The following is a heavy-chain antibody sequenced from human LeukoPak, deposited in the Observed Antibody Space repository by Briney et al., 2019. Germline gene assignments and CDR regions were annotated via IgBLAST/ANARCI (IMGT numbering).Heavy chain of an antibody. CDR1: GGSISTYY. J-gene: IGHJ3*02. V-gene: IGHV4-59*01. CDR3: ARAHYYGSGSYAFDT. D-gene: IGHD3-10*01. CDR2: IYYSGST. Sequence: SETLSLTCTVSGGSISTYYWSWIRQPPGKGLEWIGYIYYSGSTNYNPSLKSRVTISVDTSKNQFSLKLSSVTAADTAVYYCARAHYYGSGSYAFDTWGQGTMVTVSS.